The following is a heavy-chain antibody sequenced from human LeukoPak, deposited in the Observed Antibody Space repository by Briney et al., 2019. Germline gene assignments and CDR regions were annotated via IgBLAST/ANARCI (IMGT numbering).Heavy chain of an antibody. V-gene: IGHV3-21*01. Sequence: GGSLRLSCAASGFTFCSYSMNWVRQAPGKGLEWVSSISSSSSYIYYADSVKGRFTISRDNAKNSLYLQMNSLRAEDTAVYYCARSNPPAVHVFYGMDVWGQGTTVTVSS. CDR1: GFTFCSYS. J-gene: IGHJ6*02. D-gene: IGHD3-10*01. CDR2: ISSSSSYI. CDR3: ARSNPPAVHVFYGMDV.